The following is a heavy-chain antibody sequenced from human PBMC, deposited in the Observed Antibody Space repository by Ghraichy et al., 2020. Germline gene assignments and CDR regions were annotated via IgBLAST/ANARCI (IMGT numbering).Heavy chain of an antibody. CDR2: INPNSGGT. Sequence: ASVKVSCKASGYTFTGYYMHWVRQAPGQGLEWMGWINPNSGGTNYAQKFQGRVTMTRDTSISTAYMELSRLRSDDTAVYYCARGEIQLWFYYYGMDVWGQGTTVTVSS. CDR3: ARGEIQLWFYYYGMDV. D-gene: IGHD5-18*01. V-gene: IGHV1-2*02. CDR1: GYTFTGYY. J-gene: IGHJ6*02.